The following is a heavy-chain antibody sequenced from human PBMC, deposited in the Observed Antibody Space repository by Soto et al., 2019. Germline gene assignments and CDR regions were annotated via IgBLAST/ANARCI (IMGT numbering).Heavy chain of an antibody. CDR2: INPSGGST. V-gene: IGHV1-46*01. CDR1: GYTFPSYF. Sequence: GASVKVSRKASGYTFPSYFIHWVRQAPGQWLEWMGIINPSGGSTSYAQKFQGRVTMTRDTSTSTVYMELSSLRSEDTAVYYCARQYCSGGSCYTLDYWGQGTLVTVSS. CDR3: ARQYCSGGSCYTLDY. J-gene: IGHJ4*02. D-gene: IGHD2-15*01.